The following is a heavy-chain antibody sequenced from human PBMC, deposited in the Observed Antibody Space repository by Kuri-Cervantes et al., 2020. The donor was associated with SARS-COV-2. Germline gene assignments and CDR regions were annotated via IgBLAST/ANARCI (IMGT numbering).Heavy chain of an antibody. CDR3: AKPEAAGPFYYGMDV. CDR1: GFSFSRFP. J-gene: IGHJ6*02. Sequence: GESLKISCAASGFSFSRFPMHWVRHAPGRGLEWVALISNDGYNRFYADFLKGRFTISRDNSKNTLYLQMNSLRAEDTAVYYCAKPEAAGPFYYGMDVWGQGTTVTVSS. D-gene: IGHD6-13*01. V-gene: IGHV3-30*18. CDR2: ISNDGYNR.